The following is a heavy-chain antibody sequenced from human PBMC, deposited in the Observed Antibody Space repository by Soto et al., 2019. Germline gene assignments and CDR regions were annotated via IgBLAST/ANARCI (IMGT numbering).Heavy chain of an antibody. CDR2: ISAYNGNT. CDR3: ATVSPAASGLFLWHFDY. J-gene: IGHJ4*02. Sequence: ASVKVSCKASGYTFTSYGISWVRQAPGQGLEWMGWISAYNGNTNYAQKLQGRVTMTTDTSTSTAYMELRSLRSDDTAVYYCATVSPAASGLFLWHFDYWGQGTLVTVSS. V-gene: IGHV1-18*01. CDR1: GYTFTSYG. D-gene: IGHD6-13*01.